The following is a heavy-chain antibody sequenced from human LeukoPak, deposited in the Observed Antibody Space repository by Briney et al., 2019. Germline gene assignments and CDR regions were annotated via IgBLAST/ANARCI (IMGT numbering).Heavy chain of an antibody. V-gene: IGHV3-23*01. CDR3: AKRGDREFDY. CDR1: GFTVSSNY. Sequence: GGSLRLSCAASGFTVSSNYMSWVRQGPGKGLEWVSSISANGGSTYYADSVKGRCTISRDNPKNTLFLQLNNLRADDTAVYYCAKRGDREFDYWGQGDLVTVSS. J-gene: IGHJ4*02. CDR2: ISANGGST.